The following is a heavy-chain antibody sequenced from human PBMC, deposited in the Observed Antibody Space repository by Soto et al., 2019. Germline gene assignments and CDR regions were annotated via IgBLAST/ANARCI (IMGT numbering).Heavy chain of an antibody. J-gene: IGHJ3*02. Sequence: GASVQVSCKASGGTFSSYAISWVRQAPGQGLEWMGGIIPIFGTANYAQKFQGRVTITADKSTSTAYMELSSLRSEDTAVYYCARHSGYSYGYRENAFDIWGQGTMVNVSS. CDR3: ARHSGYSYGYRENAFDI. CDR2: IIPIFGTA. V-gene: IGHV1-69*06. D-gene: IGHD5-18*01. CDR1: GGTFSSYA.